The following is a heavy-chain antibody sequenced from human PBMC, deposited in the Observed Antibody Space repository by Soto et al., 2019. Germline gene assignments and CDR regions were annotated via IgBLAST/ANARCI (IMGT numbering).Heavy chain of an antibody. Sequence: QVQLVQSGAEVKKPGASVKVSCKASGYTFTSYVSWVRQAPGQGLEWMGWISAYNGNTKNAQKLQGRVTMTTDTSTSTDYMELRSLRSDDTAVYYCARDSPPVDYWGQGTLGTVSS. J-gene: IGHJ4*02. CDR2: ISAYNGNT. CDR3: ARDSPPVDY. CDR1: GYTFTSY. V-gene: IGHV1-18*01.